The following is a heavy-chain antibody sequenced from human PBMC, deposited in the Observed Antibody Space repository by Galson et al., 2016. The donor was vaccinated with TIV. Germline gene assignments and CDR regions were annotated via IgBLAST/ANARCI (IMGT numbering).Heavy chain of an antibody. D-gene: IGHD3-22*01. CDR2: INPRGGGRA. CDR3: ARGTAYDSSSPGVLDI. Sequence: SVKVSCKASGYIFTNYYIHWVRQAPGQGLEWMGIINPRGGGRAIYAQKFQDRVTMTRDTSTSILHMELTSLKSEDTAVYFCARGTAYDSSSPGVLDIWGQGTMVTVSS. CDR1: GYIFTNYY. V-gene: IGHV1-46*01. J-gene: IGHJ3*02.